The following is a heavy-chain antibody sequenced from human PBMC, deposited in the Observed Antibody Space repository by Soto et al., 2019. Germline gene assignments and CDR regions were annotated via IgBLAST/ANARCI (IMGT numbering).Heavy chain of an antibody. CDR1: GYTFTSYG. CDR2: ISAYNGNT. CDR3: ARTRPYSYGFSHWFDP. J-gene: IGHJ5*02. V-gene: IGHV1-18*01. Sequence: ASVKVSCKASGYTFTSYGISWVRQAPGQGLEWMGWISAYNGNTNYAQKLQGRVTITADESTSTAYMELSSLRSEDTAVYYCARTRPYSYGFSHWFDPWGQGTLVTVS. D-gene: IGHD5-18*01.